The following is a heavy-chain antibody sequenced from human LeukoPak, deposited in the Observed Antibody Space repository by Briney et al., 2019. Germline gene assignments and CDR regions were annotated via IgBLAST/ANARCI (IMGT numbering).Heavy chain of an antibody. D-gene: IGHD6-13*01. CDR1: GYTFTSYG. V-gene: IGHV1-18*01. CDR3: ARDRSRIAAAFYYYYMDV. Sequence: ASVKVSCKASGYTFTSYGISWVRQAPGQGLEWMGWISAYNGNTNYAQKLQGRVTMTTDTSTSTAYMELRSLRSDDTAVYYCARDRSRIAAAFYYYYMDVWGKGTTVTVSS. J-gene: IGHJ6*03. CDR2: ISAYNGNT.